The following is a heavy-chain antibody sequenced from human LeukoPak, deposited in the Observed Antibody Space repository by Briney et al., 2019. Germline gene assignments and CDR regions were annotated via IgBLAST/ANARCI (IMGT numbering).Heavy chain of an antibody. Sequence: PSETLSLTCAVSGDSISSYYWSWIRQPPGKGLEWIGYIDNTGGTDYNPSLKSRVTISLDTSKNQFSLKLTSVTAADTAVYHCARAGSGYSFDIWGQGTMVTVSS. CDR2: IDNTGGT. J-gene: IGHJ3*02. CDR1: GDSISSYY. CDR3: ARAGSGYSFDI. V-gene: IGHV4-59*01. D-gene: IGHD3-22*01.